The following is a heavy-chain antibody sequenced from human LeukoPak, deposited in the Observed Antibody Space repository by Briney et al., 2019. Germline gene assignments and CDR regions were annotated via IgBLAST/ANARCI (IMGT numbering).Heavy chain of an antibody. J-gene: IGHJ4*02. CDR2: INPNSGGT. V-gene: IGHV1-2*02. CDR3: AKGHYYGSGSYTNFDY. CDR1: GYSFADYY. Sequence: ASVKVSCKASGYSFADYYMHWVRQAPGQGLEWMGWINPNSGGTNYAQKFQGRVTMTRDTSISTAYMELSRLRSDDTAVYYCAKGHYYGSGSYTNFDYWGQGTLVTVSS. D-gene: IGHD3-10*01.